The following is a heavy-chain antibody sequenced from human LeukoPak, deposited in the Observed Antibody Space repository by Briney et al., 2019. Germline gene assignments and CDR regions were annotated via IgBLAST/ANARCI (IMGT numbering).Heavy chain of an antibody. D-gene: IGHD2-2*01. V-gene: IGHV5-51*01. CDR2: MYPGDSDT. CDR1: GYSFTSYW. Sequence: ESLKISFQGSGYSFTSYWIGWVRQMPGKGLEWMGIMYPGDSDTRYSPSFQGQVTISADKSISTAYLQWSNLKASDTAMYYCARAYCSSTSCYLASWYNWFDPWGQGTLVTVSS. CDR3: ARAYCSSTSCYLASWYNWFDP. J-gene: IGHJ5*02.